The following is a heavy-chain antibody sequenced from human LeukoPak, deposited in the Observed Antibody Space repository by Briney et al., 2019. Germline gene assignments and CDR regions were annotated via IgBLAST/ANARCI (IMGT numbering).Heavy chain of an antibody. CDR1: GCPFSSSA. Sequence: GGSLRLSCAASGCPFSSSAMSWVRQAPGKGLEWVSAISGSGASTYYADSVKGRFTISRDNSKNTLYLQMNSLRAEDTAVYYCAKFSPHGGATYWGQGTLVTVSS. CDR2: ISGSGAST. V-gene: IGHV3-23*01. D-gene: IGHD3-10*01. J-gene: IGHJ4*02. CDR3: AKFSPHGGATY.